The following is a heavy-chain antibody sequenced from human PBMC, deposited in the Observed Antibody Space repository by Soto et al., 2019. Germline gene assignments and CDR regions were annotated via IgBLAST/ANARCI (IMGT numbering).Heavy chain of an antibody. J-gene: IGHJ6*02. CDR3: AHSGSSGYYYYGMDV. CDR2: IKQDGSEK. D-gene: IGHD3-22*01. Sequence: PGGSLRLSCAASGFTFSSDWMSWVRQAPGKGLEWVANIKQDGSEKYYVDSVKGRFTISRDNAKNSLYLQMNSLRAEDTAVYYCAHSGSSGYYYYGMDVWGQGTTVTVSS. CDR1: GFTFSSDW. V-gene: IGHV3-7*03.